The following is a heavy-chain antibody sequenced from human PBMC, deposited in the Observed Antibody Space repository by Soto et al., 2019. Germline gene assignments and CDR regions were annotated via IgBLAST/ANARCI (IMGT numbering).Heavy chain of an antibody. CDR1: GAPISGHY. V-gene: IGHV4-59*11. CDR2: VHYTGSS. J-gene: IGHJ4*02. D-gene: IGHD1-26*01. Sequence: SETLSLTCTVSGAPISGHYWSWIRQPPGKDLEWIGWVHYTGSSNYNPSLKSRVTISVDTSKNLFSLMLNSVTAADTAVYYCARKATTNYFDYWGQGALVTVSS. CDR3: ARKATTNYFDY.